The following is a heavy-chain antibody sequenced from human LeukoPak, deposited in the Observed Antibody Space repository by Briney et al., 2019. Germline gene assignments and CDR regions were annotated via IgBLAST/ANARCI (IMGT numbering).Heavy chain of an antibody. V-gene: IGHV3-21*01. Sequence: PGGSLRLSCAASGFTFSSYAMSWVRQAPGKGLEWVSSISSSSSYIYYADSVKGRFTISRDNAKNSLYLQMNSLRAEDTAVYYCASAEGLSYYFDYWGQGTLVTVSS. CDR2: ISSSSSYI. CDR3: ASAEGLSYYFDY. CDR1: GFTFSSYA. D-gene: IGHD3-10*01. J-gene: IGHJ4*02.